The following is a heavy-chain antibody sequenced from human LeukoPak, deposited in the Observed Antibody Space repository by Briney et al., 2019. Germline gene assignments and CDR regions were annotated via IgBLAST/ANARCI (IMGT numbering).Heavy chain of an antibody. CDR3: ATLLGGTYFFDF. D-gene: IGHD1-26*01. J-gene: IGHJ4*02. CDR1: GTYSLNELS. V-gene: IGHV1-24*01. CDR2: FDPEDGET. Sequence: ASVWVSCKVSGTYSLNELSMHWVRQAPGKGLEWMGGFDPEDGETIYAQSFKGRVTVTEDTSTDTVYMDLSSLRSEDTAVYYCATLLGGTYFFDFWGQGTLVTVSS.